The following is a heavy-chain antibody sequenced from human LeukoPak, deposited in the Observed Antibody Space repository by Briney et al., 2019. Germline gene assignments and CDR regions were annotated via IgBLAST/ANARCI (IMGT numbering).Heavy chain of an antibody. CDR1: GGSFTGYY. J-gene: IGHJ4*02. CDR3: ARAVIPAADLDY. D-gene: IGHD2-2*01. Sequence: SETLSLTCAVYGGSFTGYYWTWIRQPPGKGLEWIGEITHGGSTNYNPSLKSRVTISIDTSKNQFSLRLTSVTPADTAVYYCARAVIPAADLDYWGQGTLVTVSS. V-gene: IGHV4-34*01. CDR2: ITHGGST.